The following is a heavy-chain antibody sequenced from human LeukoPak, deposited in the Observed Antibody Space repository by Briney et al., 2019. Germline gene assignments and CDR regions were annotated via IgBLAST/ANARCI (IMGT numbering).Heavy chain of an antibody. V-gene: IGHV3-21*05. Sequence: GGSLRLSCAASGSTFSSYSMNWVRQAPGKGLEWVSYISSSSSYIYYADSVKGRFTISRDNAKNSLYLQMNSLRAEDTAVYYCARDSEERAGGPSPIDYWGQGTLATVSS. J-gene: IGHJ4*02. CDR3: ARDSEERAGGPSPIDY. CDR2: ISSSSSYI. CDR1: GSTFSSYS. D-gene: IGHD6-19*01.